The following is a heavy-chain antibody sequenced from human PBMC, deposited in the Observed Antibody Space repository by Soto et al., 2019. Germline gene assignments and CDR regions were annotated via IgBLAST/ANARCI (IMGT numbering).Heavy chain of an antibody. CDR2: ISGSGGST. D-gene: IGHD1-26*01. Sequence: EVQLLESGGGLVQPGGSLRLSCAASGFTFSSYAMSWVRQAPGKGLEWVSAISGSGGSTYYADSVKGRFTISRDNSKNTLYLQMNSLRAEDTAVYYCAKGPSTGGSYPYYFDYWGQGTLVTVSS. V-gene: IGHV3-23*01. CDR3: AKGPSTGGSYPYYFDY. CDR1: GFTFSSYA. J-gene: IGHJ4*02.